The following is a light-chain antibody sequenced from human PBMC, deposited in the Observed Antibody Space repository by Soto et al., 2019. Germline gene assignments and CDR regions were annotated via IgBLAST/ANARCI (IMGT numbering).Light chain of an antibody. CDR3: YSYAGNYIFV. Sequence: QSALTQPRSVSGSPGQSVTISCTGTSSDVGGYNYVAWYQQHPGEVPKLILFDVNKRPSGVPDRFSGSKSGNTASLTISGLQPEDEAEYHCYSYAGNYIFVFGTGIKLTVL. CDR1: SSDVGGYNY. J-gene: IGLJ1*01. CDR2: DVN. V-gene: IGLV2-11*01.